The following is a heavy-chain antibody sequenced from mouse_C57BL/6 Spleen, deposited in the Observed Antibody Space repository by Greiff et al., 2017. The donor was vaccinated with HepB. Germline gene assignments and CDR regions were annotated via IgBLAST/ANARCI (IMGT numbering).Heavy chain of an antibody. CDR2: IDPSDSYT. V-gene: IGHV1-50*01. Sequence: QVQLQQPGAELVKPGASVKLSCKASGYTFTSYWMQWVKQRPGQGLEWIGEIDPSDSYTNYNQKFKGKATLTVDPSSSTAYMQLSSLTSEDSAVYYCARGGSYGSSYYYFDYWGQGTTLTVSS. CDR1: GYTFTSYW. J-gene: IGHJ2*01. CDR3: ARGGSYGSSYYYFDY. D-gene: IGHD1-1*01.